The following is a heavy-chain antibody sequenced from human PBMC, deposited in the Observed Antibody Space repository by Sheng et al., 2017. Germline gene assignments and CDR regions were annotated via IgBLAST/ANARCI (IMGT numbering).Heavy chain of an antibody. CDR2: INPNSGGT. D-gene: IGHD6-13*01. CDR1: GYTFTGYY. J-gene: IGHJ3*02. Sequence: QVQLVQSGAEVKKPGASVKVSCKASGYTFTGYYMHWVRQAPGQGLEWMGWINPNSGGTNYAQKFQGRVTMTRDTSISTAYMELSRLRSDDTAVYYCARVRRIAAAYDAFDIWGQGTMVTVSS. CDR3: ARVRRIAAAYDAFDI. V-gene: IGHV1-2*02.